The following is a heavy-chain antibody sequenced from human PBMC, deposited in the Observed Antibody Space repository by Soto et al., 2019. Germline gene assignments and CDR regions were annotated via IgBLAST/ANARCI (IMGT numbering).Heavy chain of an antibody. V-gene: IGHV3-74*01. J-gene: IGHJ6*02. Sequence: EVQLAESGGGLVQRGGSLRLSCEASGFTFSTYWMHWVRQAPGKGLVWVSRINSDGSSTNYADSVKGRFTISRDNAKNTLYLQMNSLRAEDTAVYYCARGGGTYGSYYYAMDVWVQGTTVTVSS. D-gene: IGHD3-10*01. CDR1: GFTFSTYW. CDR2: INSDGSST. CDR3: ARGGGTYGSYYYAMDV.